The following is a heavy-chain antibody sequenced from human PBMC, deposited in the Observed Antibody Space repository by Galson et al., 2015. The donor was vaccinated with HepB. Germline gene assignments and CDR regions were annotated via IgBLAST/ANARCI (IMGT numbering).Heavy chain of an antibody. CDR3: ARDGARSGYENYYYYYGMDV. J-gene: IGHJ6*02. V-gene: IGHV6-1*01. Sequence: CAISGDSVSSNSAAWNWIRQSPSRGLEWLGGTYYGSKWYNDYAVSVKSRITINPDTSKNQFSLQLNSVTPEDTAVYYCARDGARSGYENYYYYYGMDVWGQGTTVTVSS. CDR1: GDSVSSNSAA. CDR2: TYYGSKWYN. D-gene: IGHD5-12*01.